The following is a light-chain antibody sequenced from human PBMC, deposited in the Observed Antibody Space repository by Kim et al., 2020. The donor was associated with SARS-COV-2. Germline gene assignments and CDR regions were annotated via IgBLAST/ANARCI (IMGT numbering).Light chain of an antibody. CDR3: QQSYSSPWT. V-gene: IGKV1-39*01. CDR2: AAS. CDR1: QRISNY. Sequence: DIQMTQSPSSLSASVGDRVTITCRASQRISNYLNWYQQRPGKAPKLLIYAASSLQSGVPSRLSGSGSGTDFTLTISSLQPEDFATYYCQQSYSSPWTFGQGTKVDIK. J-gene: IGKJ1*01.